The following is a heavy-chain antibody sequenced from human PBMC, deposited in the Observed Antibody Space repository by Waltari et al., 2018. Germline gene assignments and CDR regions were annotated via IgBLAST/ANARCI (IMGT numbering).Heavy chain of an antibody. CDR2: IRRQPFNYAT. Sequence: EVQVVESGGGLVQPGGALKLSWAPSGFSFSGSTIHWVRQTSGRGLEWVGRIRRQPFNYATAYSESVKGRFTISRDDSKNTAYLQMNNLMTEDTAVYYCSGGEVTGTDFWGQGTLVTVSS. CDR3: SGGEVTGTDF. J-gene: IGHJ4*02. D-gene: IGHD1-1*01. CDR1: GFSFSGST. V-gene: IGHV3-73*01.